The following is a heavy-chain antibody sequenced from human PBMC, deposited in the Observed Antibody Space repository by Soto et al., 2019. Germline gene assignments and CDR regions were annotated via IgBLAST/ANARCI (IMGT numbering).Heavy chain of an antibody. Sequence: QVQLVESGGGVVQPGRSLRLSCAASGFTFSSSGMHWVRQAPGKGLEWVAFISYEGGYKHYADFVKGRFTISRDNAKNTLFLQMRSLRPEDTAVYYCAKDTSPALMVYVVDSWGQGTLVTVSS. V-gene: IGHV3-30*18. CDR2: ISYEGGYK. D-gene: IGHD2-8*01. CDR3: AKDTSPALMVYVVDS. CDR1: GFTFSSSG. J-gene: IGHJ4*02.